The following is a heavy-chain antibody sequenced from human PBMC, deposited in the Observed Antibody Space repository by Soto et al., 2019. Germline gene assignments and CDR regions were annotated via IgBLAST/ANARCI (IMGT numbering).Heavy chain of an antibody. CDR2: ISGSGGVT. CDR3: AKDRQFRSYYESAGHYNN. J-gene: IGHJ4*02. CDR1: GFTFRNYD. V-gene: IGHV3-23*01. D-gene: IGHD3-10*01. Sequence: EVQLLESGGGLVQPGGSLRLSCVASGFTFRNYDMRWVRQAPGKGLVWVSGISGSGGVTYYADSVKGRFTISRDNSKNTLYLQMNSLRANDTAVYYCAKDRQFRSYYESAGHYNNWGQGALVTVSS.